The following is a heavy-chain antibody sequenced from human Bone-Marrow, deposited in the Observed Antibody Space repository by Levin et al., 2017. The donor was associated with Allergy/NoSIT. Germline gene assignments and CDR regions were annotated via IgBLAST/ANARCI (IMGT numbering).Heavy chain of an antibody. CDR2: IYHSGST. J-gene: IGHJ4*02. CDR3: ARSSYDSSGYYLGFGY. D-gene: IGHD3-22*01. V-gene: IGHV4-4*02. Sequence: SETLSLTCAVSGGSISSSNWWSWVRQPPGKGLEWIGEIYHSGSTNYNPSLKSRVTIPVDKSKNQFSLKLSSVTAADTAVYYCARSSYDSSGYYLGFGYWGQGTLVTVSS. CDR1: GGSISSSNW.